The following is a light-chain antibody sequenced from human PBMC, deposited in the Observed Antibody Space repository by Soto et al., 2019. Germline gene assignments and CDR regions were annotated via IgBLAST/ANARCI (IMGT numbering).Light chain of an antibody. J-gene: IGKJ4*01. V-gene: IGKV1-8*01. Sequence: AIRMTQSPSSLSASTGDRVTITCRASQGISSYLAWYQQKPGKAPKLLIYAASTLQSGVPSRFSGSGSGTDFTLTISCLQSEDFATYYCQLYYSYPQLTFGGGTKVEIK. CDR2: AAS. CDR1: QGISSY. CDR3: QLYYSYPQLT.